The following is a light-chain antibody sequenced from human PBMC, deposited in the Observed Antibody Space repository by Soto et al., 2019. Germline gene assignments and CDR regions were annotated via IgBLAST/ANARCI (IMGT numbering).Light chain of an antibody. Sequence: EVVMTQSPATLSVSPGERATLSCRASQSVNANLAWYQQKPGQAPRLLIHGASNRATGIPARFSGSGFGTEFILTITSMQSEDFAVYYCPQYNTWLWTFGQGTKVEI. CDR1: QSVNAN. V-gene: IGKV3-15*01. J-gene: IGKJ1*01. CDR2: GAS. CDR3: PQYNTWLWT.